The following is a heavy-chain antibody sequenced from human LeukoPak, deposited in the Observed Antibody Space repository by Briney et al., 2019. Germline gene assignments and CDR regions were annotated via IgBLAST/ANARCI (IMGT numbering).Heavy chain of an antibody. D-gene: IGHD3-10*01. CDR1: GFTFSGYY. Sequence: ASVKVSCKASGFTFSGYYMHWVRQAPGQGLEWMAWVSPNSGGTNYVQKFQGRVTVTRDTSISTDYMEISGLTSDDTALYYCAREPSGSGGYDYWGQGTLVTVSS. J-gene: IGHJ4*02. CDR2: VSPNSGGT. V-gene: IGHV1-2*02. CDR3: AREPSGSGGYDY.